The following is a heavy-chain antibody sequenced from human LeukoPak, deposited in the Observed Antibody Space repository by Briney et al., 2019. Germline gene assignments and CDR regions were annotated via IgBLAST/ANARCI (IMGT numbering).Heavy chain of an antibody. V-gene: IGHV4-39*07. D-gene: IGHD3-22*01. Sequence: SETLSLTCTVSGGSISSSSYYWGWIRQPPGKGLEWIGSIYYSGSTYYNPSLKSRVTISVDTSKNQFSLKLSSVTAADTAVYYCARIVVVITDFDAFDIWGQGTMVTVSS. J-gene: IGHJ3*02. CDR3: ARIVVVITDFDAFDI. CDR2: IYYSGST. CDR1: GGSISSSSYY.